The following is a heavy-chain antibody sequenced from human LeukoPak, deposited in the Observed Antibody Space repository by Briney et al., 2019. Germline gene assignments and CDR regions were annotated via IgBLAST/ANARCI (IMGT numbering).Heavy chain of an antibody. J-gene: IGHJ4*02. Sequence: SETLSLTCTVSGGSISSSSYYWGWIRQPPGKGLEWIGSIYYSGSTYYNPSLKSRVTISVDTSKNQFSLKLSSVTAADTAVYYCARTKLAVAGYFDYWGQGTLVTVSS. CDR1: GGSISSSSYY. CDR3: ARTKLAVAGYFDY. D-gene: IGHD6-19*01. V-gene: IGHV4-39*07. CDR2: IYYSGST.